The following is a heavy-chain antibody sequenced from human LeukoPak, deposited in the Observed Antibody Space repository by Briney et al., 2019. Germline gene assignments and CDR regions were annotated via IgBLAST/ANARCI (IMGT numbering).Heavy chain of an antibody. CDR1: GGSISSYY. V-gene: IGHV4-59*01. CDR2: IYYSGST. Sequence: SETLSLTCTVSGGSISSYYWSWIRQPPGKGPEWIGYIYYSGSTNYNPSLKSRVTISVDTSKNQFSLKLSSVTAADTAVYYCARITKLQYFDYWGQGTLVTVSS. CDR3: ARITKLQYFDY. J-gene: IGHJ4*02. D-gene: IGHD3-16*01.